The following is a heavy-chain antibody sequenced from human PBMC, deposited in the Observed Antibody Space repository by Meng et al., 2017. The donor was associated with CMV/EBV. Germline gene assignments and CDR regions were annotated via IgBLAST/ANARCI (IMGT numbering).Heavy chain of an antibody. CDR1: PYTFIDHH. CDR2: INPRTGDT. Sequence: ASVKVSCKASPYTFIDHHMHWVRQAPGQGLEWMGWINPRTGDTKYAQKLQGRVTMTTDTSTSTAYMELRSLRSDDTAVYYCARVRHGGGYQRQTNWFDPWGQGTLVTVSS. V-gene: IGHV1-18*04. CDR3: ARVRHGGGYQRQTNWFDP. D-gene: IGHD2-2*01. J-gene: IGHJ5*02.